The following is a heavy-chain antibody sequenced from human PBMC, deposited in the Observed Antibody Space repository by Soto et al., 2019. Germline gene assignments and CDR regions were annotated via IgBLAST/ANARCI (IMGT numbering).Heavy chain of an antibody. Sequence: QVQLVQSGAEVKKPGSSVKVSCKASGGTFSSYAISWVRQAPGQGLEWMGGIIPIFGTANYAQKFQGRVTITADESTSTAYMELSSLRSEDTAVYYCVRSIYYDFWSGYYTYYYYYGMDVWGQGTTVTVSS. J-gene: IGHJ6*02. CDR2: IIPIFGTA. CDR1: GGTFSSYA. CDR3: VRSIYYDFWSGYYTYYYYYGMDV. V-gene: IGHV1-69*01. D-gene: IGHD3-3*01.